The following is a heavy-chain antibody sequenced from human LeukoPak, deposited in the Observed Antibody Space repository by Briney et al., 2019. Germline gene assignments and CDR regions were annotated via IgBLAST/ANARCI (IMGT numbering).Heavy chain of an antibody. CDR1: GFTFDDYA. CDR3: AKDNNPYYYDSSGYDY. V-gene: IGHV3-9*01. CDR2: ISWNSGSI. Sequence: GGSLRLSCAASGFTFDDYAMHWVRQAPGKGLEWVPGISWNSGSIGYADSVKGRFTISRVNAKNSLYLQMNSLRAEDTALYYCAKDNNPYYYDSSGYDYWGQGTLVTVSS. D-gene: IGHD3-22*01. J-gene: IGHJ4*02.